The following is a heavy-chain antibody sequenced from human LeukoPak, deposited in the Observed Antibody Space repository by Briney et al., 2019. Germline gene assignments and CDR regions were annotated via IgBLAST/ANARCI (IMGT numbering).Heavy chain of an antibody. CDR3: AREELRCFEWPLYYYMDV. CDR2: IIHICGTA. CDR1: GGTFISYA. J-gene: IGHJ6*03. V-gene: IGHV1-69*01. D-gene: IGHD3-3*01. Sequence: SSVKVSCKDSGGTFISYAISWVRQAPGQGMEWMGGIIHICGTANYAQKFQGRVTITADESTSTAYMELSSLRSDDTAVYYCAREELRCFEWPLYYYMDVWGKGTTVTVSS.